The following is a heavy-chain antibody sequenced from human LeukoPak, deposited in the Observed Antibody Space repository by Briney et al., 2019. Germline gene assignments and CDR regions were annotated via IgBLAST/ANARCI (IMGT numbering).Heavy chain of an antibody. Sequence: SQTLSLTCTVSGGSVGSGDYYWSWIRQPPGKGLEWIGCIYHSGSTYYNPSLKSRVTISLDTPKNQFSLKLSSVPAADTAVYYCARASSGSYSGPIYYYYYMDVWGKGTTVTVSS. D-gene: IGHD1-26*01. J-gene: IGHJ6*03. CDR3: ARASSGSYSGPIYYYYYMDV. V-gene: IGHV4-30-4*08. CDR1: GGSVGSGDYY. CDR2: IYHSGST.